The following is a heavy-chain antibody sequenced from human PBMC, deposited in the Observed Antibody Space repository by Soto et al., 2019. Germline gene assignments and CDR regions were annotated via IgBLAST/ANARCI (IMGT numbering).Heavy chain of an antibody. CDR2: IGTAGDT. V-gene: IGHV3-13*01. D-gene: IGHD6-19*01. Sequence: GGSLRLSCAASGFTFSSYDMHWVRQATGKGLEWVSAIGTAGDTYYPGSVKGRFTISRENAKNSLYLQMNSLRAEDTAVYYCARGAPGIAVAGPSDYWGQGTLVTVSS. CDR3: ARGAPGIAVAGPSDY. J-gene: IGHJ4*02. CDR1: GFTFSSYD.